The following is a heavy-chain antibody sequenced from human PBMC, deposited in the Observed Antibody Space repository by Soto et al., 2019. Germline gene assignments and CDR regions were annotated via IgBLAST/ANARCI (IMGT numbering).Heavy chain of an antibody. Sequence: PSETLSLTCTVSGGSISSSSYYWGWIRQPPGKGLEWIGYIYYSGSTYYNPSLKSRVTISVDTSKNQFSLKLSSVTAADTAVYYCARDLRSSTSFKWFDPWGQGTLVTVSS. CDR3: ARDLRSSTSFKWFDP. V-gene: IGHV4-31*03. J-gene: IGHJ5*02. CDR2: IYYSGST. D-gene: IGHD2-2*01. CDR1: GGSISSSSYY.